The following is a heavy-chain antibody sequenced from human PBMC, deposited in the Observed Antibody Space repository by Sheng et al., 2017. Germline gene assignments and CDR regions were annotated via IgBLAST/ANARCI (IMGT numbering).Heavy chain of an antibody. CDR1: GYSISSGYY. V-gene: IGHV4-38-2*02. CDR2: IYHSGST. Sequence: QVQLQESGPGLVKPSETLSLTCTVSGYSISSGYYWGWIRQPPGKGLEWIGSIYHSGSTYYNPSLKSRVTISVDTSKNQFSLKLSSVTAADTAVYYCARKYYYDSSGNAYNWFDPVGPGNPGHRLL. J-gene: IGHJ5*02. D-gene: IGHD3-22*01. CDR3: ARKYYYDSSGNAYNWFDP.